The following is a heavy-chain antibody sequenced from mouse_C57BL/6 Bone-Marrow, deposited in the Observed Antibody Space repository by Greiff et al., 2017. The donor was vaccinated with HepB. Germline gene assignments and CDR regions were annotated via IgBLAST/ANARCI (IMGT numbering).Heavy chain of an antibody. CDR1: GFTFSDYY. CDR2: INYDGSST. J-gene: IGHJ2*01. CDR3: ARAGPVYYFDY. Sequence: EVQLVESEGGLVQPGSSMKLSCTASGFTFSDYYMAWVRQVPEKGLEWVANINYDGSSTYYLDSLKSRFIISRDNAKNILYLQMSSLKSEDTATYYCARAGPVYYFDYWGQGTTLTVSS. V-gene: IGHV5-16*01.